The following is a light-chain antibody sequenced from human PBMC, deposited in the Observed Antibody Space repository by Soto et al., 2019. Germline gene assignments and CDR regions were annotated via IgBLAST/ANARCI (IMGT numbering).Light chain of an antibody. CDR1: KNDIGVYDF. CDR2: EVV. J-gene: IGLJ1*01. CDR3: KSYAGSNTYV. V-gene: IGLV2-8*01. Sequence: SGLRQPRSASGSPGQSVTISCTCTKNDIGVYDFVSWYQHHPGKAPRLIIYEVVQRPSAVPDRFSGSKSGNTASLTVSGLQAADEADYFCKSYAGSNTYVFGSGTKVTVL.